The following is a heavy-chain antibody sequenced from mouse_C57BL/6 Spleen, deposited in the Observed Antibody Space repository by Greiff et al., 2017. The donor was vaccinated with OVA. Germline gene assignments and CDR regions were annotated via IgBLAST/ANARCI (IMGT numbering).Heavy chain of an antibody. CDR1: GYTFTSYG. D-gene: IGHD4-1*01. Sequence: QVQLKQSGAELARPGASVKLSCKASGYTFTSYGISWVKQRTGQGLEWIGEIYPRSGNTYYNEKFKGKATLTADKSSSTAYMQLNSLTSEDSAVYYCARGNWDGYFDVWGTGTTVTVSS. V-gene: IGHV1-81*01. CDR2: IYPRSGNT. J-gene: IGHJ1*03. CDR3: ARGNWDGYFDV.